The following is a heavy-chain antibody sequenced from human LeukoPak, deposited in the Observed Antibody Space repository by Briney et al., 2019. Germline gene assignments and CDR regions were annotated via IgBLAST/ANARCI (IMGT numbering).Heavy chain of an antibody. CDR3: ARDRYYGSGSYYNPRRGYFDY. V-gene: IGHV4-34*01. Sequence: KPSETLSLTCAVYGGSFSGYYWSWIRQPPGKGLERIGEINHSGSTNYNPSLKSRVTISVDTSKNQFSLKLSSVTAADTAVYYCARDRYYGSGSYYNPRRGYFDYWGQGTLVTVSS. D-gene: IGHD3-10*01. CDR1: GGSFSGYY. J-gene: IGHJ4*02. CDR2: INHSGST.